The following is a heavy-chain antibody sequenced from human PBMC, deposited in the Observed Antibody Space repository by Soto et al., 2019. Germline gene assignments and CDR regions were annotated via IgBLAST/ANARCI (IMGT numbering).Heavy chain of an antibody. CDR2: IYYSGST. V-gene: IGHV4-39*01. D-gene: IGHD1-1*01. Sequence: PSETLSLTCTVSGGSISSSSYYWGWIRQPPGKGLEWIGSIYYSGSTYYNPSLKSRVTISVDTSKNQFSLKLSSVTAADTAVYYWARWYIVTYYYFDDWGPGTPVTVAS. CDR1: GGSISSSSYY. J-gene: IGHJ4*02. CDR3: ARWYIVTYYYFDD.